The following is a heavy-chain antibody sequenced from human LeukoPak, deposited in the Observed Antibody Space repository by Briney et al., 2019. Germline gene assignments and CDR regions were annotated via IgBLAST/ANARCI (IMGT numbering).Heavy chain of an antibody. V-gene: IGHV5-51*01. CDR2: IYPCDSDT. J-gene: IGHJ4*02. Sequence: GESLKISCKGSGYSFTSYWIGWVRQMPGKGLEWMGIIYPCDSDTRYSPSFQGQVTISADKSISTAYLQWSSLKASDTAMYYCARPGGTYYGSGSYYDDPFDYWGQGTLVTVSS. D-gene: IGHD3-10*01. CDR1: GYSFTSYW. CDR3: ARPGGTYYGSGSYYDDPFDY.